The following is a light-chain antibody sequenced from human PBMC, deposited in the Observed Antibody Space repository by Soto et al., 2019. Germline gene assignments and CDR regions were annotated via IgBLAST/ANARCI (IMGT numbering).Light chain of an antibody. CDR2: EVS. CDR1: SSDVGGYNY. CDR3: SSYARGNNLL. Sequence: QSALTQPPSASGSPGQSVTISCTGTSSDVGGYNYVSWYQQYPGKAPKLIIHEVSKRPSGVPDRFSGSKSGNTASLTVSGLQAEDEADYYCSSYARGNNLLFGGGTKLTVL. V-gene: IGLV2-8*01. J-gene: IGLJ2*01.